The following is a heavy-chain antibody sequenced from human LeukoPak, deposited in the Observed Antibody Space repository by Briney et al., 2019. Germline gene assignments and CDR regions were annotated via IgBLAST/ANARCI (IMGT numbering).Heavy chain of an antibody. D-gene: IGHD3-10*01. CDR1: GGSISSYY. V-gene: IGHV4-4*07. CDR2: IYSRVT. J-gene: IGHJ5*02. CDR3: ARDSGTTGEVKFDP. Sequence: SETLSLTCTVSGGSISSYYLSWIRQPAGKGLEWIGHIYSRVTTYNPSLKSRVTMSADTSRNHVSLTLNSVTAADTAVYYCARDSGTTGEVKFDPWGQGTLVTVSS.